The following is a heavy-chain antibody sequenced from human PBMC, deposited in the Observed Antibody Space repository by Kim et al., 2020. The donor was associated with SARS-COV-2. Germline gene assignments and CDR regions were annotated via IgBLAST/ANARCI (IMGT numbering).Heavy chain of an antibody. Sequence: RVTISVDTSKNQFSLKLSSVTAADTAVYYCARDRALAVAGTDIVLGMDVWGQGTTVTVSS. D-gene: IGHD6-19*01. V-gene: IGHV4-59*01. CDR3: ARDRALAVAGTDIVLGMDV. J-gene: IGHJ6*01.